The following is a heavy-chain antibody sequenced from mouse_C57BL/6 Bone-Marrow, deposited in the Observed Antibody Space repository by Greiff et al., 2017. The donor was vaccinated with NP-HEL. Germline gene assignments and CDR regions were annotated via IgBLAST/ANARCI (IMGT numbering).Heavy chain of an antibody. CDR1: GYTFTSYW. Sequence: QVQLQQPGAELVKPGASVKVSCKASGYTFTSYWMHWVKQRPGQGLEWIGRINPSDGDTNYNQKFKGKATLTVDKSSSTAYMQLSSLTSEDSAVYYCAMVRESNYGTAYFDYWGQGTTRTGSS. V-gene: IGHV1-74*01. J-gene: IGHJ2*01. D-gene: IGHD2-5*01. CDR3: AMVRESNYGTAYFDY. CDR2: INPSDGDT.